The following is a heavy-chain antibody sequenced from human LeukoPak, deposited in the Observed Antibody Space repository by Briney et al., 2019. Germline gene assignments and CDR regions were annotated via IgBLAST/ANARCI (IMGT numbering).Heavy chain of an antibody. CDR3: ARGRGVRGVIISGLGGYYYYYMDV. CDR1: GGSFSGYY. D-gene: IGHD3-10*01. Sequence: SETLSLTCAVYGGSFSGYYWSWIRQPPGKGLEWIGEINHSGSTNYNPSLKSRVTISVDTSKNQFSLKLSSVTAADTAVYYCARGRGVRGVIISGLGGYYYYYMDVWGKGTTVTVSS. CDR2: INHSGST. V-gene: IGHV4-34*01. J-gene: IGHJ6*03.